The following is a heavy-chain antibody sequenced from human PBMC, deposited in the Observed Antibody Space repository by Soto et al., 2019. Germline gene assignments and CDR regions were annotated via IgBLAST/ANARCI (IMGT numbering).Heavy chain of an antibody. D-gene: IGHD3-10*01. J-gene: IGHJ4*02. Sequence: GGSLRLSCAASGFTFSSYGMHWVRQAPGKGLEWVAVISYDGSNKYYADSVKGRFTISRDNSKNTLYLQMNSLRAEDTAVYYCARDRDGSNHDYWGQGTLVTVSS. CDR3: ARDRDGSNHDY. CDR2: ISYDGSNK. V-gene: IGHV3-30*03. CDR1: GFTFSSYG.